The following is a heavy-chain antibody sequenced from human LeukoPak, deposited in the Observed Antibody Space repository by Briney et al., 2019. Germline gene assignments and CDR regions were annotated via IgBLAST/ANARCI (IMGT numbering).Heavy chain of an antibody. J-gene: IGHJ3*02. CDR1: GFTFSSYW. Sequence: GGSLRLSCAASGFTFSSYWMSWVRQAPGKGLEWVANIKQDGSEKYYVDSVKGRFTISRDNAKNSLYLQMNSLRAEDTAVYYCVKGDTAMVNFGAFDIWGQGAMVTVSS. CDR3: VKGDTAMVNFGAFDI. D-gene: IGHD5-18*01. CDR2: IKQDGSEK. V-gene: IGHV3-7*01.